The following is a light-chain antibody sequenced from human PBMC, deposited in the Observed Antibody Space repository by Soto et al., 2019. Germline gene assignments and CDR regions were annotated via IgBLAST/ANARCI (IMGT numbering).Light chain of an antibody. CDR1: NIGSKS. V-gene: IGLV3-21*02. CDR3: QVWDSSRDHVV. J-gene: IGLJ2*01. Sequence: SYELTQPPSVSVAPGQTAWITCEGNNIGSKSVHWYQQSPGQAPVLVVYGDSDRPSGTPERFSGSESGNTATLTISGVEAGDEADYYCQVWDSSRDHVVFGGGTKLTVL. CDR2: GDS.